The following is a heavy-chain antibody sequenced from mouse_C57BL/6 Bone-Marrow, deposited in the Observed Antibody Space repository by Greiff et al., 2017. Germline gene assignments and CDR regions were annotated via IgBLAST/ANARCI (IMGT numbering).Heavy chain of an antibody. Sequence: EVKLMESGGDLVKPGGSLKLSCAASGFTFSSYGMSWVRQTPDKRLEWVATISSGGSYTYYPDSVKGRFTISRDNAKNTLYLQMSSLKSEDTAMYYCARRMAPFDYWGQGTTLTVSS. J-gene: IGHJ2*01. CDR1: GFTFSSYG. CDR2: ISSGGSYT. D-gene: IGHD2-3*01. CDR3: ARRMAPFDY. V-gene: IGHV5-6*02.